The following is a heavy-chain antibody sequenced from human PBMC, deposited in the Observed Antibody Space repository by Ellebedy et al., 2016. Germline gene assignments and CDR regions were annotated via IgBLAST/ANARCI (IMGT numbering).Heavy chain of an antibody. D-gene: IGHD3-22*01. V-gene: IGHV1-8*01. Sequence: ASVKVSXXASGYTITSHEINWVRQATGQGPEWMGWMNPNSGETDYAQKFQGRVTMTRDTSINTAYMELSSLRSDDTAVYYCATDRGFLAVNYDSSGYYSFDFWGQGTLVTVSS. CDR3: ATDRGFLAVNYDSSGYYSFDF. CDR1: GYTITSHE. J-gene: IGHJ4*02. CDR2: MNPNSGET.